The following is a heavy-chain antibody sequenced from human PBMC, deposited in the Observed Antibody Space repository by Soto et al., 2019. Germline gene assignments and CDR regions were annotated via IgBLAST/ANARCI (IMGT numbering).Heavy chain of an antibody. CDR3: ARHAVGAANYYYYYYGMDV. V-gene: IGHV4-39*01. D-gene: IGHD2-15*01. CDR2: IYYSGST. CDR1: GGSISSSSYY. J-gene: IGHJ6*02. Sequence: SETLSLTCTVSGGSISSSSYYWGWIRQPPGKGLEWIGSIYYSGSTYYNPSLKSRVTISVDTSKNQFSLKLSSVTAADTAVYYCARHAVGAANYYYYYYGMDVWGQGTTVTVSS.